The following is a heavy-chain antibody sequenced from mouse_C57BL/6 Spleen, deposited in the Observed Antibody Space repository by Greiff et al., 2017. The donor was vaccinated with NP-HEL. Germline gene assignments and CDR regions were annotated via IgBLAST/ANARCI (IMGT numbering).Heavy chain of an antibody. CDR2: ISYDGSN. J-gene: IGHJ4*01. Sequence: EVKLMESGPGLVKPSQSLSLTCSVTGYSITSGYYWNWIRQFPGNKLEWMGYISYDGSNNYNPSLKNRISITRDTSKNQFFLKLNSVTTEDTATYYCAREKLGLLYAMDYWGQGTSVTVSS. CDR1: GYSITSGYY. CDR3: AREKLGLLYAMDY. V-gene: IGHV3-6*01. D-gene: IGHD4-1*01.